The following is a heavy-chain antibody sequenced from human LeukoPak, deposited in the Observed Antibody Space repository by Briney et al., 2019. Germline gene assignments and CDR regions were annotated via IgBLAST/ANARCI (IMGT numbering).Heavy chain of an antibody. CDR1: GGSFSGYY. CDR3: ARFNVVRGGYYFDY. D-gene: IGHD3-10*01. J-gene: IGHJ4*02. CDR2: INHSGST. Sequence: SETLSLTCAVYGGSFSGYYWSWIRQPPGKGLEWIGEINHSGSTNYNPSLKSRVTISVDTSMNQFSLKLSSVTAADTAVYYCARFNVVRGGYYFDYWGQGTLVTVSS. V-gene: IGHV4-34*01.